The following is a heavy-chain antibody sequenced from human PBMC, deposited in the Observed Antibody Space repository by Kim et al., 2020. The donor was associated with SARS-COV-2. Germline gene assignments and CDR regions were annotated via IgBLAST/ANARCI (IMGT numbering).Heavy chain of an antibody. J-gene: IGHJ4*02. D-gene: IGHD2-21*01. Sequence: GGSLRLSCAASGFTFRSYAMAWVRQAPGKGLEWVSTVNPDGSATHYADSVKGRFTISRDMSKNTVSLQMDSLRAEDTAVYYCAKDVAGSICGGDCYHDGASDDWGQGTLVIVSS. CDR2: VNPDGSAT. CDR3: AKDVAGSICGGDCYHDGASDD. CDR1: GFTFRSYA. V-gene: IGHV3-23*01.